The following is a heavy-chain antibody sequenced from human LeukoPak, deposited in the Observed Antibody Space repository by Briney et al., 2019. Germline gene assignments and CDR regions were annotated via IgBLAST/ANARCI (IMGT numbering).Heavy chain of an antibody. D-gene: IGHD2-21*01. CDR2: IYHSGST. Sequence: SEPLSLTCTVSGYSISSGYYWGWLRQPPGQGLEWIGSIYHSGSTYYNPSLKSRVTISVDTSKNQFSLKLSSVTAADTAVYYCARGILPFDYWGQGTLVTVSS. CDR1: GYSISSGYY. J-gene: IGHJ4*02. CDR3: ARGILPFDY. V-gene: IGHV4-38-2*02.